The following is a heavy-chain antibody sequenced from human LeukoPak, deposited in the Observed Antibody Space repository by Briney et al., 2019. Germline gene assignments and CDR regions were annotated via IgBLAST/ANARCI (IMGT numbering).Heavy chain of an antibody. CDR2: IYYSGST. CDR3: AREFRGGSRDGYNL. J-gene: IGHJ4*02. D-gene: IGHD5-24*01. V-gene: IGHV4-39*07. CDR1: GGSISSSSYY. Sequence: SETLSLTCTVSGGSISSSSYYWGWIRQPPGKGLEWIGSIYYSGSTYYNPSLKSRVTISVDTPKNQFSLKLSSVTAADTAVYYSAREFRGGSRDGYNLWGQGTLVTVSS.